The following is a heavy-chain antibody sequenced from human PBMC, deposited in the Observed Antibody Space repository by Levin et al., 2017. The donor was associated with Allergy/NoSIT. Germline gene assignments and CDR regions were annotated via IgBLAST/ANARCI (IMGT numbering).Heavy chain of an antibody. J-gene: IGHJ3*02. CDR3: ASGYGDFFKAFGI. Sequence: GESLKISCAASGFTFSSYSMNWVRQAPGKGLEWVSSISSSSSYIYYADSVKGRFTISRDNAKNSLYLQMNSLRAEDTAVYYCASGYGDFFKAFGIWGQGTMVTVSS. V-gene: IGHV3-21*01. CDR1: GFTFSSYS. CDR2: ISSSSSYI. D-gene: IGHD4-17*01.